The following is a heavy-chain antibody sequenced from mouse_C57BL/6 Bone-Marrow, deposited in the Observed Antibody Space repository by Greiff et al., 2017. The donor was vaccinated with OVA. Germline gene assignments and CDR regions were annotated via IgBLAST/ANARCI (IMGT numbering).Heavy chain of an antibody. CDR3: ARGAY. V-gene: IGHV1-80*01. CDR1: GYAFSNYW. J-gene: IGHJ2*01. CDR2: IYPGDGGI. Sequence: VQRVESGAELVKPGASVKISCKASGYAFSNYWMNWVKQRPGKGLEWIGQIYPGDGGINYNGKFKGKATLTADKYSSTAYMHFSSLTSEDSAVYFCARGAYWGQGTTLTVSS.